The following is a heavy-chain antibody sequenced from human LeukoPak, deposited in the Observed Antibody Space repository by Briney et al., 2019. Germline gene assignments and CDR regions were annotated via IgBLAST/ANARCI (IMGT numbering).Heavy chain of an antibody. Sequence: ASVKVSCKASGYTFTNYAMHWVRQAPGQGLEWMGIINPSGGSTNYAQKFQGRVTMTRDTSTSTVYMELSSLRSEDTAVYYCASIKYCYDSRDAFDIGGEGTMVTVSS. J-gene: IGHJ3*02. V-gene: IGHV1-46*01. CDR3: ASIKYCYDSRDAFDI. CDR2: INPSGGST. D-gene: IGHD3-22*01. CDR1: GYTFTNYA.